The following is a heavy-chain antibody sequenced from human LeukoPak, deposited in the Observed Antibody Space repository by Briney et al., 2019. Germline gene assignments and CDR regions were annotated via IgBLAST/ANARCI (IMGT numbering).Heavy chain of an antibody. V-gene: IGHV3-48*03. CDR2: ISSSGSTI. CDR1: GFTFSSYE. J-gene: IGHJ3*01. CDR3: ARVPGKYAFDL. D-gene: IGHD3-10*01. Sequence: GGSLRLSCAASGFTFSSYEMNWVRQAPGKGLEWASYISSSGSTIYYADSVKGRFTISRDNAKNSLYLQMNSLIAEDTAVYYCARVPGKYAFDLWGQGTMVTVSA.